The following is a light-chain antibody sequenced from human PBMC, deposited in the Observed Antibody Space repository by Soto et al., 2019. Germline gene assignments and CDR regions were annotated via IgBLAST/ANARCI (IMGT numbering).Light chain of an antibody. CDR2: WAS. Sequence: DIVMTQSPDSLAVSLGERATINCKSSQSVLYSSNNKNYLAWYQQKPGQPPKLLIYWASTRESGVPDRFSGSGSGTDFTLTISSLQAEDVAVYYCQQYYSPSGITFGQGTRLEIK. CDR1: QSVLYSSNNKNY. V-gene: IGKV4-1*01. CDR3: QQYYSPSGIT. J-gene: IGKJ5*01.